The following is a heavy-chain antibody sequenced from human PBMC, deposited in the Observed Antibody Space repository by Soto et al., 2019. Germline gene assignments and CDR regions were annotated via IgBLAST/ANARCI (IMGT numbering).Heavy chain of an antibody. CDR3: ARGRIGVVIIGYYYYYGMEV. V-gene: IGHV4-39*01. Sequence: SSETLSLTCTVSGGSISSSSYYWGWIRQPPGKGLEWIGSIYYSGSTYYNPSLKSRVTISVDTSKNQFSLKLSSVTAADTAVYYCARGRIGVVIIGYYYYYGMEVWGQGTTVTVSS. J-gene: IGHJ6*02. CDR2: IYYSGST. D-gene: IGHD3-3*01. CDR1: GGSISSSSYY.